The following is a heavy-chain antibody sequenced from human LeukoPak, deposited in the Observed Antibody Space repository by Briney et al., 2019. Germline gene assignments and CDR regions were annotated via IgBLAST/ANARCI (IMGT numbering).Heavy chain of an antibody. Sequence: GGSLRLSCAASGFTFKIYSMNWVRQAPGKGLEWVSSISSSSSHMYYADSVKGRFTISRDNAKNSLYLQMNTLRAEDTAVYSCARDDTSAHFFDYWGQGTLVTVSS. CDR1: GFTFKIYS. J-gene: IGHJ4*02. D-gene: IGHD3-10*01. CDR2: ISSSSSHM. V-gene: IGHV3-21*01. CDR3: ARDDTSAHFFDY.